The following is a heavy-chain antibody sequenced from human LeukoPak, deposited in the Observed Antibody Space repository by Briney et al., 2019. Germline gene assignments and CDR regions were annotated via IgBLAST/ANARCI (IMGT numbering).Heavy chain of an antibody. CDR2: ISSSSSTI. CDR1: GFTFSSYS. D-gene: IGHD3-10*01. J-gene: IGHJ3*02. V-gene: IGHV3-48*04. Sequence: GGSLRLSCAASGFTFSSYSINWVRQAPGKGLEWVSYISSSSSTIYYADSVKGRFTISRDNAKNSLYLQMNSLRAEDTAVYYCAREGVQGLLWFGESDAFDIWGQGTMVTVSS. CDR3: AREGVQGLLWFGESDAFDI.